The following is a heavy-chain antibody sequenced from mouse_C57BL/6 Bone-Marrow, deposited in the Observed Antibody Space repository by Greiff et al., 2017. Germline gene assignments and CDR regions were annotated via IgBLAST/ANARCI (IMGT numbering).Heavy chain of an antibody. V-gene: IGHV1-55*01. CDR2: IYPTGGRT. CDR3: ARSGPLGRSVDY. Sequence: VQLQQPGAELVKPGASVKMSCKASGYTFTSYWIPWVKQRPGQGLEWMGDIYPTGGRTNYNEKFKSKAILTVDTSSNTAYMQLSSLTSEDSAVFYCARSGPLGRSVDYWGQGTTLTVSA. J-gene: IGHJ2*01. D-gene: IGHD4-1*01. CDR1: GYTFTSYW.